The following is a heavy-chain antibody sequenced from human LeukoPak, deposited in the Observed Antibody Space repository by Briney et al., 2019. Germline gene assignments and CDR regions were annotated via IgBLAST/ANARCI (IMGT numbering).Heavy chain of an antibody. CDR3: ARESGEIGIAAAALDAFDI. CDR1: GDSVSSNSAA. D-gene: IGHD6-13*01. V-gene: IGHV6-1*01. CDR2: TYYRSKWYN. Sequence: SQTLSLTCAISGDSVSSNSAAWNWIRQSPSRGLEWLGRTYYRSKWYNDYAVSVKSRITINPDTSKNQFSLQLNSVTPEDTAVYYCARESGEIGIAAAALDAFDIWGQGTMVTVSS. J-gene: IGHJ3*02.